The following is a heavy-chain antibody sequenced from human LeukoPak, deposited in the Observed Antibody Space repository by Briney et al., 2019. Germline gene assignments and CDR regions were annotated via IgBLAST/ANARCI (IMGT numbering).Heavy chain of an antibody. CDR1: GGSFSGYY. V-gene: IGHV4-59*10. D-gene: IGHD3-10*01. CDR3: ARADYYGSGSLDY. J-gene: IGHJ4*02. CDR2: IYTSGST. Sequence: PSETLSLTCAVYGGSFSGYYWSWIRQPAGKGLEWIGRIYTSGSTNYNPSLKSRVTMSVDTSKNQFSLKLSSVTAADTAVYYCARADYYGSGSLDYWGQGTLVTVSS.